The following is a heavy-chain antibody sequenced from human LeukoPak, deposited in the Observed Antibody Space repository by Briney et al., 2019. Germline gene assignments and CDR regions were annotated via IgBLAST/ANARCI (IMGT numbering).Heavy chain of an antibody. V-gene: IGHV3-7*01. D-gene: IGHD6-19*01. J-gene: IGHJ4*02. CDR1: GFTFNSFA. CDR2: IRPDGSAS. Sequence: GGSLRLSCAASGFTFNSFAMSWVRRAPGKGLEWVAAIRPDGSASFFVDSVKGRFSVSRDNAKNSLSLHMNSLRVEDTAVYYCTRMRQSDYWGQGTLVTVSS. CDR3: TRMRQSDY.